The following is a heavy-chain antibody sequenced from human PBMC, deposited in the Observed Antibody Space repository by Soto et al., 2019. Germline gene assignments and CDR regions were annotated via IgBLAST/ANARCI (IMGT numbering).Heavy chain of an antibody. V-gene: IGHV3-23*01. Sequence: EVQLLESGGGLVQPGGSLRLSCVGSGFTFRSHALTWVRQSPGKGLEWVAGISGTGGTTYYGDSMRGRFTIXRXNSKXXXXXXXXXXXXXXXXXXXXXXXXMERYFDWYFDHWGQGSLVIVTS. CDR1: GFTFRSHA. D-gene: IGHD3-9*01. J-gene: IGHJ4*02. CDR3: XXXXMERYFDWYFDH. CDR2: ISGTGGTT.